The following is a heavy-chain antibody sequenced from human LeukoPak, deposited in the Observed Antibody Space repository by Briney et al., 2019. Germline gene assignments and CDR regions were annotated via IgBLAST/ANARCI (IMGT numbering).Heavy chain of an antibody. CDR2: IYHSGST. D-gene: IGHD3-10*01. J-gene: IGHJ4*02. CDR1: GGSISSGGYY. V-gene: IGHV4-30-2*01. Sequence: RSSETLSLTCTVSGGSISSGGYYWSWIRQPPGKGLEWIGYIYHSGSTYYNPSLKSRVTISVDRSKNQFSLKLSSVTAADTAVYYCARERAVGYNDYWGQGTLVTVSS. CDR3: ARERAVGYNDY.